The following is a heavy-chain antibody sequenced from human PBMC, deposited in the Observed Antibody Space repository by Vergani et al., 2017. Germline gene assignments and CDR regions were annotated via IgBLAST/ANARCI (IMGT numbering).Heavy chain of an antibody. CDR1: GESIRSGSHY. CDR3: ARAGLPFYAFYMDV. J-gene: IGHJ6*03. Sequence: QVKLQESGPGLLKPSQTLSLTCTVSGESIRSGSHYWGWIRQHPGQGLEWIGYIYHTGTTYYNPSLRGRINISVDTSKNQLSLKLTSVTAADTAVYFCARAGLPFYAFYMDVWGKGITVTVSS. V-gene: IGHV4-31*03. D-gene: IGHD2/OR15-2a*01. CDR2: IYHTGTT.